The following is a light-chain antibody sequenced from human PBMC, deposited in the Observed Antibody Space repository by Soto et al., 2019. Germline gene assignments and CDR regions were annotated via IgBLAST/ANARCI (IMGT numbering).Light chain of an antibody. J-gene: IGKJ1*01. Sequence: PGERATLSCRASPSVTNYLAWFQQKPGQAPRLLIYGASNRATGIPDRFSGSGSGTDFTLTISRLEPEDFAVYYCQQYGSSPWTFGQGTKVDIK. CDR3: QQYGSSPWT. CDR1: PSVTNY. V-gene: IGKV3-20*01. CDR2: GAS.